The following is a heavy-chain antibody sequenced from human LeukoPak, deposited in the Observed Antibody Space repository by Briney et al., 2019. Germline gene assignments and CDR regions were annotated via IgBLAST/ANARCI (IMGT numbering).Heavy chain of an antibody. D-gene: IGHD6-13*01. J-gene: IGHJ4*02. CDR3: ARHRGSSWYESFDY. CDR2: MYYGGST. V-gene: IGHV4-59*08. Sequence: SETLSLTCSVSGGSLSNYYWNWVRQPPGKGLEWIGSMYYGGSTNYNPSLKSRVTISVDTSENQFSLKVSSVTAADTAVYYCARHRGSSWYESFDYWGQGILVTVSS. CDR1: GGSLSNYY.